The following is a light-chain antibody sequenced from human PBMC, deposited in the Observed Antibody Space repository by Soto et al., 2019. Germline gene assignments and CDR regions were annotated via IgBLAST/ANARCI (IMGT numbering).Light chain of an antibody. CDR2: EVN. Sequence: QSVPTQPPSASGSPGQSVTISCTGTSSDVGGYKYVSWHQQHPGKAPKLILYEVNKRPSGVPDRFSGSKSGNTASLTVSGLQADDEADYYCSSYAGSNTYVFGTGTQLTVL. CDR3: SSYAGSNTYV. V-gene: IGLV2-8*01. CDR1: SSDVGGYKY. J-gene: IGLJ7*01.